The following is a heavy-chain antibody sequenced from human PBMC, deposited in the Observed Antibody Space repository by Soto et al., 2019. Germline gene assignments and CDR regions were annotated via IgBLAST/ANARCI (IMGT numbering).Heavy chain of an antibody. CDR2: IYYSGST. CDR3: ARDRRGIRDWFDP. J-gene: IGHJ5*02. V-gene: IGHV4-59*01. CDR1: GGSISSYY. D-gene: IGHD3-3*02. Sequence: ASETLSLTCTVSGGSISSYYWSWIRQPPGKGLEWIGYIYYSGSTNYNPSLKSRVTISVDTSKNQFSLKLSSVTAADTAVYSCARDRRGIRDWFDPWGQGTLVTVSS.